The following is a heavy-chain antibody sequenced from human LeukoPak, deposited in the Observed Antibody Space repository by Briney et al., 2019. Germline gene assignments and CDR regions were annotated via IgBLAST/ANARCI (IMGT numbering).Heavy chain of an antibody. CDR2: IYDTGST. J-gene: IGHJ4*02. V-gene: IGHV4-59*01. Sequence: SATLSLTCTVDGSSIRSYYWGWIRQPPGKGMEWIGYIYDTGSTNYNPSLKSRVTISIDTSKNQFSLDLRSVSAADTAVYYCARITYGPSDYWGQGTLVTVSS. D-gene: IGHD4-17*01. CDR1: GSSIRSYY. CDR3: ARITYGPSDY.